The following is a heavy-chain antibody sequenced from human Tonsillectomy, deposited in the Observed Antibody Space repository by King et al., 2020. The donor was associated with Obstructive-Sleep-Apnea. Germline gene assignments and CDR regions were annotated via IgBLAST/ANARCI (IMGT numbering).Heavy chain of an antibody. Sequence: VPLQESGPGLVKPSETLSLTCAVSGGSISGYYWSWIRQPPGKGLQFIGYIHYSGSTNYSPPLKSRVTMSVDRSNNQFSLRLTSVTAADTAGYYCARNGLGHHSFQFWGQGSRVTVSS. J-gene: IGHJ4*01. CDR3: ARNGLGHHSFQF. D-gene: IGHD1-14*01. CDR2: IHYSGST. V-gene: IGHV4-59*08. CDR1: GGSISGYY.